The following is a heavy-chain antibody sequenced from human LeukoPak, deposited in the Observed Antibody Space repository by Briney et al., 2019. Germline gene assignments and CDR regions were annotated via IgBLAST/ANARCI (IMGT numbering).Heavy chain of an antibody. Sequence: SETLSLTCTVSGGSISSYYWSWIRQPAGKGLEWIGRIYPSGSTNYNPSLKSRVTMSVDTSKNQFSLKLSSVTAADTAVYYCARDGLNSGDYEYFQRWGQGTLASVSS. CDR2: IYPSGST. J-gene: IGHJ1*01. CDR3: ARDGLNSGDYEYFQR. D-gene: IGHD4-17*01. CDR1: GGSISSYY. V-gene: IGHV4-4*07.